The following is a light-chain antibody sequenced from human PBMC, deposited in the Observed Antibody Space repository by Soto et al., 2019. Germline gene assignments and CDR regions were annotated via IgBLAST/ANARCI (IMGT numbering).Light chain of an antibody. Sequence: DIQMTQSPSTLSGSVGDRVTITCRASQTISSWLAWYQQKPGEAPKLLITSASSLQSGVPSRFSASGSGTEFSLSINSLQPDDFATYYCQHYRGLSSFGPGTKVDIK. CDR1: QTISSW. V-gene: IGKV1-5*01. J-gene: IGKJ3*01. CDR2: SAS. CDR3: QHYRGLSS.